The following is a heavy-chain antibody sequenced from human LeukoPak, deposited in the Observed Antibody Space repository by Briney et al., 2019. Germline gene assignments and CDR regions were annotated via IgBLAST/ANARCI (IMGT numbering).Heavy chain of an antibody. CDR1: GASISSSF. Sequence: SETLSLTCTVSGASISSSFWTWIRQPPGKGLEWIGYIYSSGSTNYNPCPKSRVTISVDTSKNQFSLELSSVTAADTAVYYCARRTGTTVWDDAFDIWGQGTMVTVSS. J-gene: IGHJ3*02. CDR3: ARRTGTTVWDDAFDI. CDR2: IYSSGST. D-gene: IGHD1-7*01. V-gene: IGHV4-59*08.